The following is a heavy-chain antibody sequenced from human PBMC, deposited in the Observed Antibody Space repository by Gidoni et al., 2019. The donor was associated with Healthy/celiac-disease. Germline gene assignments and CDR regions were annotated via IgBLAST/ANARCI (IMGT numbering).Heavy chain of an antibody. CDR2: ISGSGGST. CDR3: AKAGEYCSGGSCYGGYYYYGMDV. Sequence: EVQLLESGGGLVQPGGSLRLSCAASGFTFSSYAMSWVRKAPGKGLEWVSAISGSGGSTYYADSVKGRFTISRDNSKNTLYLQMNSLRAEDTAVYYCAKAGEYCSGGSCYGGYYYYGMDVWGQGTTVTVSS. D-gene: IGHD2-15*01. CDR1: GFTFSSYA. J-gene: IGHJ6*02. V-gene: IGHV3-23*01.